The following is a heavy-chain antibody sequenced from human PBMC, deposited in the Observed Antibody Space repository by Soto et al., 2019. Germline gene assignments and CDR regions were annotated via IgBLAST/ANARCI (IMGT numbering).Heavy chain of an antibody. J-gene: IGHJ3*02. Sequence: PSETLSLTCTVSGGSISSYYWSWIRQPPGKGLEWIGSIYYSGSTYYNPSLKSRVTVSVDTSKNQFSLKLNSVTAADTAVYYCARPPAASLDAFEIWGQGTMVTVS. CDR3: ARPPAASLDAFEI. V-gene: IGHV4-59*05. CDR1: GGSISSYY. CDR2: IYYSGST.